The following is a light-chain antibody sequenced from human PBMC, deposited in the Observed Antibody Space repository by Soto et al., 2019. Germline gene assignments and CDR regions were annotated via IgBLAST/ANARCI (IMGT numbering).Light chain of an antibody. CDR1: QSISSY. CDR2: AAS. J-gene: IGKJ1*01. V-gene: IGKV1-39*01. Sequence: DIQMTQSPSSLSASVGDRVTITCRASQSISSYLNWYQQKPGKAPKLLIYAASSLQSGVPSRFSGSGSGTDFTLTISSLQPEDFATYCWQQSYSTPRTFGQGTKVEIK. CDR3: QQSYSTPRT.